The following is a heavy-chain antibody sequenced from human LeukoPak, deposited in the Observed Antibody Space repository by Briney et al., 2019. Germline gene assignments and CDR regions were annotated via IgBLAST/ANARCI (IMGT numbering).Heavy chain of an antibody. D-gene: IGHD1-26*01. V-gene: IGHV3-21*01. J-gene: IGHJ6*03. CDR2: ISSSTSYI. Sequence: PGGSLRLSCAASGFTFSTYTMNWVRQAPGKGLEWVSSISSSTSYIYYADSVKGRFTISRDNAKNSLYLQMNSLGPEDTAVYYCARDPYSGNYGNYYYYYMDVWGKGTTVTISS. CDR3: ARDPYSGNYGNYYYYYMDV. CDR1: GFTFSTYT.